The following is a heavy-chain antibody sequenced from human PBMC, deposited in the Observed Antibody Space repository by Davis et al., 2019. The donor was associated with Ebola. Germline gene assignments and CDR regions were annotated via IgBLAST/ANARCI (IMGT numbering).Heavy chain of an antibody. J-gene: IGHJ5*02. CDR1: GGSISSGGYY. V-gene: IGHV4-31*03. CDR3: ARDHYDFWSGAGTPQVYNWFDP. D-gene: IGHD3-3*01. Sequence: LRLSCTVSGGSISSGGYYWSWIRQHPGKGLEWIGYIYYSGSTYYNPSLKSRVTISVDTSKNQFSLKLSSVTAADTAVYYCARDHYDFWSGAGTPQVYNWFDPWGQGTLVTVSS. CDR2: IYYSGST.